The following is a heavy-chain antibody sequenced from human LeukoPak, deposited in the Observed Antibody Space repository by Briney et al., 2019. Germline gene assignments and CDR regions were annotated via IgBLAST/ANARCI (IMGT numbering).Heavy chain of an antibody. CDR2: IYNSGST. CDR1: GGSISSYY. J-gene: IGHJ5*02. Sequence: PSETLSLTCTVSGGSISSYYWSWIRQPPGKGLEWIGYIYNSGSTNYNPSLKSRVTISVDTSKNQFSLKLTSVTAADTAVYYCAREGIAAAATPWGQGTLVTVSS. CDR3: AREGIAAAATP. D-gene: IGHD6-13*01. V-gene: IGHV4-59*01.